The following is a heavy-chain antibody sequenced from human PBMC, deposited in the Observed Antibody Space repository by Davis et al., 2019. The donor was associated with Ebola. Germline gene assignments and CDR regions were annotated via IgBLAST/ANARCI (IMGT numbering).Heavy chain of an antibody. D-gene: IGHD5-18*01. CDR3: ARDQWIQLWRSYWYFDL. V-gene: IGHV4-4*07. Sequence: PGGSLRLSCTVSGGSISSYYWSWIRQPAGKGLEWIGRMYTSGSTNYNPSLKSRVTMSVDTSKNQFSLEVSSVTAADTAVYYCARDQWIQLWRSYWYFDLWGRGTLVTVSS. CDR1: GGSISSYY. CDR2: MYTSGST. J-gene: IGHJ2*01.